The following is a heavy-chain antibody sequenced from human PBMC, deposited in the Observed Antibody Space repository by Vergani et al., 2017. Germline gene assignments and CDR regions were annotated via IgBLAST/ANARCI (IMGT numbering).Heavy chain of an antibody. CDR2: TYFMSKWYN. Sequence: QVQLHQSGPGLVKPSQTLSLTCAISGDRVSNKSAGWNWIRQSPSRGLEWLGRTYFMSKWYNDYAASVKRRMTINSDTSKNLCSLQLQSVTPEDTAVYYCAREDISLTVEGANYMDIWGKGTTVTVSS. CDR1: GDRVSNKSAG. V-gene: IGHV6-1*01. D-gene: IGHD2/OR15-2a*01. J-gene: IGHJ6*03. CDR3: AREDISLTVEGANYMDI.